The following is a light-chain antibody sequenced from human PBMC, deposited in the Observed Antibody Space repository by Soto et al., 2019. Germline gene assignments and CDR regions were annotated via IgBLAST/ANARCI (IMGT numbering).Light chain of an antibody. CDR3: QSYDSSLSGWV. J-gene: IGLJ3*02. CDR1: SSNIGAGYD. Sequence: QSVLTQSPSVSGAPGQRVTISCTGSSSNIGAGYDVHWYQQLPGTAPKLLIYGNSNRPSGVPDRFSGSKSGTSASLAITGLQDEDEADYYCQSYDSSLSGWVFGGGTKVTVL. V-gene: IGLV1-40*01. CDR2: GNS.